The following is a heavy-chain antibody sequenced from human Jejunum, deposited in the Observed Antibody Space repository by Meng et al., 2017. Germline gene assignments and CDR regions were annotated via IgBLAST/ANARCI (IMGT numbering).Heavy chain of an antibody. D-gene: IGHD1-26*01. CDR2: INMDSSRT. CDR3: AGERWEKSYAW. CDR1: GFTFNNYW. V-gene: IGHV3-74*01. J-gene: IGHJ4*02. Sequence: VQRVVSGGGLVPPGGSLRLSCEASGFTFNNYWMHWVRQAPGKGLVWVSRINMDSSRTVYAESVKGRFTISRDNAKNMVYLQMNGLRAEDTAVYYCAGERWEKSYAWWGQGTLVTVSS.